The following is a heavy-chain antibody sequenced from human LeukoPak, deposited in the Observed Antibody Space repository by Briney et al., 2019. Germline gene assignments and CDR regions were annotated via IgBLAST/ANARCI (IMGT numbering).Heavy chain of an antibody. D-gene: IGHD2-2*01. J-gene: IGHJ3*02. V-gene: IGHV3-74*01. CDR2: IEGDGSRT. Sequence: PGGSLRLSCAASGFTLGDFWVFWVRQAPGKGLEWVSRIEGDGSRTNTADSVKGRFTISRDNAKNTVYLQMNSLRVEDTAVYYCTRDFRYVAFGIWGQGTMVTVSS. CDR1: GFTLGDFW. CDR3: TRDFRYVAFGI.